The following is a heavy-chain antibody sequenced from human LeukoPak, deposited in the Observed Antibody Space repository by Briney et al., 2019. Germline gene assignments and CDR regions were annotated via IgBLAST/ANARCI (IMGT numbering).Heavy chain of an antibody. D-gene: IGHD3-10*01. Sequence: PGGSLRLFCEPSGFILSDYAVNWVRQPPRKGLEWVSSIRDGYIYYADSVKGRFTISRDNAKNSVYLQMNSLSAGDTALYYCAREITSVLSRGWLDAWGQGILVTVSS. CDR2: IRDGYI. CDR1: GFILSDYA. CDR3: AREITSVLSRGWLDA. V-gene: IGHV3-69-1*02. J-gene: IGHJ5*02.